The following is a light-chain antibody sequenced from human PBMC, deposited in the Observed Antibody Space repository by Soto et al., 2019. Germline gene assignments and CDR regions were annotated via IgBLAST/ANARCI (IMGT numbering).Light chain of an antibody. J-gene: IGKJ1*01. CDR3: QQYGTSPRT. V-gene: IGKV3-20*01. CDR1: QSFRYNY. Sequence: EIVLTQSPGTLSLSPGEGATLSCRASQSFRYNYSAWYQQKPGQAPRLLIYGVSTRATGIPDRFSGSGSGTDFTLTISRLDPEDFAVYYCQQYGTSPRTFGQGTKVDIK. CDR2: GVS.